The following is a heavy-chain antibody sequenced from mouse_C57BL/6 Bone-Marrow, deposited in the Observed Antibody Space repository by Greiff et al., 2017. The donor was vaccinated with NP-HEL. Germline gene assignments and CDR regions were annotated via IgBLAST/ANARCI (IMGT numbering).Heavy chain of an antibody. J-gene: IGHJ2*01. V-gene: IGHV3-6*01. CDR2: ISYDGSN. CDR1: GYSITSGYY. Sequence: EVKLEESGPGLVKPSQSLSLTCSVTGYSITSGYYWNWIRQFPGNKLEWMGYISYDGSNNYHPSLKNRISITRDTSKNQFFLKLNSVTTEDTATYYCARNGYWGQGTTLTVSS. CDR3: ARNGY.